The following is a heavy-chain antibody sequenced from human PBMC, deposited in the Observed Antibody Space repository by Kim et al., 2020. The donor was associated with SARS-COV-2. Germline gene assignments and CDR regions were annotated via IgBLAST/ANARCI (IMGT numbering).Heavy chain of an antibody. CDR3: ARDLRWLLYDF. CDR2: T. D-gene: IGHD3-3*01. V-gene: IGHV3-74*01. Sequence: TIDADSVGGRFTISRDNAKNTLYLQMNSLRAEDTAVYYCARDLRWLLYDFWGQGTLVTVSS. J-gene: IGHJ4*02.